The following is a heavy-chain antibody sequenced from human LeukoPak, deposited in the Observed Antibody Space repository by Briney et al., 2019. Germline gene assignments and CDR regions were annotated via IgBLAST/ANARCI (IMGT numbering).Heavy chain of an antibody. J-gene: IGHJ5*02. CDR3: ARLAYVIGWFDP. V-gene: IGHV4-4*09. CDR2: FYPSGSS. Sequence: WXRQPPGXGLEWIGYFYPSGSSYYNPSLKSRVTISVDTSKNQFSLKLSSVTAADTAVYYCARLAYVIGWFDPWGQGTLVTVSS. D-gene: IGHD2-21*01.